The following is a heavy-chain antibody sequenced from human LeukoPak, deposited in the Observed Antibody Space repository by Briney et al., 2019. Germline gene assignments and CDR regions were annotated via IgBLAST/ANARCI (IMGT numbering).Heavy chain of an antibody. CDR1: GGSISSSSYY. CDR3: ASNRPYGSGSYPDY. V-gene: IGHV4-39*07. CDR2: IYHSGST. D-gene: IGHD3-10*01. Sequence: SETLSLTCTVSGGSISSSSYYWGWIRQPPGKGLEWIGSIYHSGSTYYNPSLKSRVTISVDTSKNQFSLKLSSVTAADTAVYYCASNRPYGSGSYPDYWGQGTLVTVSS. J-gene: IGHJ4*02.